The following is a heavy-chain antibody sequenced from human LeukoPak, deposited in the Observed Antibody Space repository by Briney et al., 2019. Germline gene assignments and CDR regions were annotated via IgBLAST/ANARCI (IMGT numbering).Heavy chain of an antibody. CDR3: ARAVPENAFDI. Sequence: GGSLRLSCAASGFTFTDYYMSWIRQAPGKGLEWISYISSSGGTIYYADSVKGRFTISRDNAKNSLYLQMNSLRAEDTAVYYCARAVPENAFDIWGQGTMVTVSS. CDR1: GFTFTDYY. CDR2: ISSSGGTI. D-gene: IGHD2-2*01. J-gene: IGHJ3*02. V-gene: IGHV3-11*04.